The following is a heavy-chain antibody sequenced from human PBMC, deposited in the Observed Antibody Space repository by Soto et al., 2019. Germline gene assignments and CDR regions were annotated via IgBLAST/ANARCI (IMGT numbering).Heavy chain of an antibody. CDR2: ISAYNGNT. Sequence: QVQLVQSGAEVKKPGASVKVSCKASGYTFTSYGISWVRQAPGQGLEWMGWISAYNGNTNYAQKLQGRVTMTTQTRTSTTYMELRSLRSDDTTVYYCAREGGGTGMGFTAGDRFDPWGQGTLVTVSS. D-gene: IGHD5-18*01. CDR1: GYTFTSYG. CDR3: AREGGGTGMGFTAGDRFDP. J-gene: IGHJ5*02. V-gene: IGHV1-18*01.